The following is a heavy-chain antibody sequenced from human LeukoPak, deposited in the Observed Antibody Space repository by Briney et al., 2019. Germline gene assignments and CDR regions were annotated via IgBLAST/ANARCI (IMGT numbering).Heavy chain of an antibody. D-gene: IGHD2/OR15-2a*01. J-gene: IGHJ4*02. CDR2: IYSGGST. Sequence: PGGSLRLSCAASGFTVSSNYMSWVRQAPGKGLEWVSIIYSGGSTYYADSVKGRFTISRDNSKNTLYLQMNSLRAEDTAVYYCAREYFQSLHYWGQGTLVTVSS. CDR1: GFTVSSNY. CDR3: AREYFQSLHY. V-gene: IGHV3-66*01.